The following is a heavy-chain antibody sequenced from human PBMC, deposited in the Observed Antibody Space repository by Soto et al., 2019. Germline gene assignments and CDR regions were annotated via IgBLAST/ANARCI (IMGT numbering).Heavy chain of an antibody. Sequence: QVQLVQSGAEVKKPGSSVKVSCEASGGTFSSYSFSWVRQAPGQGLEWMGRVIPILGMANYAQKFQGRVTITASKSTSTVYMALSSLRSEDTAVYYCARGGAVVVPGAVDRHNWFDPWGQGTLVTVSS. J-gene: IGHJ5*02. V-gene: IGHV1-69*02. CDR3: ARGGAVVVPGAVDRHNWFDP. CDR2: VIPILGMA. D-gene: IGHD2-2*01. CDR1: GGTFSSYS.